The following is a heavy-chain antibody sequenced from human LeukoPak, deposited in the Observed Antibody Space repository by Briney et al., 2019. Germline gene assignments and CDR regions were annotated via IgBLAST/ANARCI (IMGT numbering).Heavy chain of an antibody. CDR2: IHTGGST. V-gene: IGHV4-4*07. CDR1: GGSINDYY. D-gene: IGHD6-13*01. CDR3: ASQRKYSTSWPFFDY. J-gene: IGHJ4*02. Sequence: ETLSLTCTVSGGSINDYYWTWIRQPSGQGLEWLGRIHTGGSTNYNPSLRRRLTMSVDTSKNQFCLKLSSVTAADTAVYYCASQRKYSTSWPFFDYWGQGTLVTVSS.